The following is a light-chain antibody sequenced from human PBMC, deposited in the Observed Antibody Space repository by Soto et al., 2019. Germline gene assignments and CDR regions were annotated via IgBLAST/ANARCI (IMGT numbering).Light chain of an antibody. CDR1: QSISSSY. Sequence: EIVLTQSPGTLSLSPGERATLSCRASQSISSSYLAWYQQKPGQAPRLLIYGASSRATGIPDRFSGGGSGTDFTLTISRLEPEDFAVYYCQQYGTSSWTFGQGPKVEIK. V-gene: IGKV3-20*01. CDR3: QQYGTSSWT. J-gene: IGKJ1*01. CDR2: GAS.